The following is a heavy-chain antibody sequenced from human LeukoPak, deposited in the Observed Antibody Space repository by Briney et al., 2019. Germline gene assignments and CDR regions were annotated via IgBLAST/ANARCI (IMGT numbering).Heavy chain of an antibody. CDR2: IYYSGST. V-gene: IGHV4-59*01. CDR1: GGSINSYY. CDR3: ARGYSGSPGDFVY. D-gene: IGHD1-26*01. Sequence: SETLSLTCTVAGGSINSYYWSWIRQPPGKGLEWIGYIYYSGSTNYNPSLKSRVTISVDTSKNQFSLKLSSVTAADTAVYYCARGYSGSPGDFVYWGQGTLGTVSS. J-gene: IGHJ4*02.